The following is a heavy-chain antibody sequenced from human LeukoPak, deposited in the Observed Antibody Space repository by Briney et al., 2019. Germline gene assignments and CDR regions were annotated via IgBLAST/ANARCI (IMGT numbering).Heavy chain of an antibody. CDR3: AKDKGSGWYGGFHDY. Sequence: GGSLRLSCAASGLTFDDYAMHWVRQAPGKGLEWVSGISWNSGSIGYADSVKGRFTISRDNAKNSLYLQMNSLRAEDTALYYCAKDKGSGWYGGFHDYWGQGTLVTVSS. J-gene: IGHJ4*02. D-gene: IGHD6-19*01. V-gene: IGHV3-9*01. CDR2: ISWNSGSI. CDR1: GLTFDDYA.